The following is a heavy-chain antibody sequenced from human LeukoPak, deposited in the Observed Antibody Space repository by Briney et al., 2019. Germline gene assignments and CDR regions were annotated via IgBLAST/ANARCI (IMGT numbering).Heavy chain of an antibody. Sequence: GRSLRLSCAASGFTFSSYGMHRVRQAPGKGLEWVAVIWYDGSNKYYADSVKGRFTISRDNSKNTLYLQMNSLRAEDTAVYYCARELYGDYDNNWFDPWGQGTLVTVSS. J-gene: IGHJ5*02. CDR1: GFTFSSYG. CDR3: ARELYGDYDNNWFDP. V-gene: IGHV3-33*01. CDR2: IWYDGSNK. D-gene: IGHD4-17*01.